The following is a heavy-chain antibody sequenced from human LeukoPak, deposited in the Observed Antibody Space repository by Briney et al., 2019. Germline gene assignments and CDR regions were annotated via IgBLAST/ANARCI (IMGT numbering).Heavy chain of an antibody. CDR2: IRYDGSNK. V-gene: IGHV3-30*02. CDR1: GFTFSSYG. D-gene: IGHD2-2*01. Sequence: PGGSLRLSCAASGFTFSSYGMHWVRQAPGKGLEWVAFIRYDGSNKYYADSVKGRFTISGDNSKNTLYLQMNSLRAEDTAVYYCAKSLRYCSSTSCYEDAFDIWGQGTMVTVSS. J-gene: IGHJ3*02. CDR3: AKSLRYCSSTSCYEDAFDI.